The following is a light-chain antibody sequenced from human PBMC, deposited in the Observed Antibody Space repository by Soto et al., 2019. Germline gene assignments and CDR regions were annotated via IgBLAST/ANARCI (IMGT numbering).Light chain of an antibody. V-gene: IGKV1-5*03. CDR2: KAS. CDR1: QSIRSW. Sequence: DIQMTQSPSTLPASVGDRVTVTCRASQSIRSWLAWYQEKPGKAPKLLIYKASLLETGVPSRFSGSGSGTEFTLTISGLQPEDFAVYYCQQTYTTPWTFGQGTKIEIK. CDR3: QQTYTTPWT. J-gene: IGKJ1*01.